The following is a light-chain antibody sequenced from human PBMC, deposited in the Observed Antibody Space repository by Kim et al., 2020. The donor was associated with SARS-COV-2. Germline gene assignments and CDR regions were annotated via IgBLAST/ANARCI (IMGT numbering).Light chain of an antibody. CDR3: QQYNNCPFS. CDR1: QTIAPW. Sequence: SPSVGDTVTLACRAGQTIAPWLAWYQHKPGQAPKLLISKASTLEVGVPTRFSGSGSGTEFTLTISSLQTDDFATYYCQQYNNCPFSFGQGPKLEI. CDR2: KAS. J-gene: IGKJ2*03. V-gene: IGKV1-5*03.